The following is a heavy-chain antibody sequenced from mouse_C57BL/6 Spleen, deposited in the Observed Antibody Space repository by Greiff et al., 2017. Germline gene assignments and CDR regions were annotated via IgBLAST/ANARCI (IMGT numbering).Heavy chain of an antibody. CDR1: GYTFTDDE. V-gene: IGHV1-15*01. J-gene: IGHJ4*01. D-gene: IGHD6-1*01. CDR2: IDPETGGT. CDR3: TYNGRRYNAMDY. Sequence: QVQLKESGAELVRPGASVTLSCKASGYTFTDDEMHWVKQTPVHGLEWIGAIDPETGGTAYKQKFQGKAILTADKSSSTAYLKLRSLTSEDTAVYYCTYNGRRYNAMDYWGQGTSVTVSS.